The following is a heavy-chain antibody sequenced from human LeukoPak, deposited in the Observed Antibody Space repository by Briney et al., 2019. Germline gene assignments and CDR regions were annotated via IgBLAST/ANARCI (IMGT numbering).Heavy chain of an antibody. CDR3: ARDPYDILTGPYFDY. CDR1: GFTFSDYG. Sequence: PGGSLRLSCAASGFTFSDYGMHWVRQAPGKGLEWVAVIWFDGSNKYYADSVKGRFTISRDNAKNTLYLQMNSLRAEDTAVYYCARDPYDILTGPYFDYWGQGTLVTVSS. D-gene: IGHD3-9*01. J-gene: IGHJ4*02. CDR2: IWFDGSNK. V-gene: IGHV3-33*01.